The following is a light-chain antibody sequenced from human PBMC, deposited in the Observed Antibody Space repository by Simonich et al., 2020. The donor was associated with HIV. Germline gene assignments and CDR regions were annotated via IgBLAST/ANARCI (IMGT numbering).Light chain of an antibody. CDR2: GVS. CDR3: SSYTTSSTWV. Sequence: QSALTQPASLSGSPGQSITISCTGTSSDVGAHNYVSWYQPHPGKVPKLMIYGVSRRPSGVSSRFSGSKSGDTASLTISGLQTEDEADYFCSSYTTSSTWVFGGGTNLTVL. CDR1: SSDVGAHNY. J-gene: IGLJ3*02. V-gene: IGLV2-14*03.